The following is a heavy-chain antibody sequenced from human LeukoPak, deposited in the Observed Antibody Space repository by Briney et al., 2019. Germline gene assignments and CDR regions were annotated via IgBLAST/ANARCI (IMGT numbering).Heavy chain of an antibody. V-gene: IGHV1-3*01. CDR3: ARGHYGSGSYYRGRLDY. CDR1: GYTFTSYA. CDR2: INAGNGNT. Sequence: ASVKVSCKASGYTFTSYAMHWVRQAPGQRLEWMGWINAGNGNTKYSQKFQGRVTVTRDTSASTAYMELSSLRSEDTAAYYCARGHYGSGSYYRGRLDYWGQGTLVTVSS. D-gene: IGHD3-10*01. J-gene: IGHJ4*02.